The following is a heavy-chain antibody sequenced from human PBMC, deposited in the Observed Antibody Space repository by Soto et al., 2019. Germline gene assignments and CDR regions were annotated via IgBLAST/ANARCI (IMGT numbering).Heavy chain of an antibody. CDR2: IYYSGST. CDR1: GGSISSGDYY. J-gene: IGHJ5*02. V-gene: IGHV4-30-4*01. Sequence: SETLSLTCTVSGGSISSGDYYWSWIRQPPGKGLEWIGYIYYSGSTYYNPSLKSRVTISVDTSKNQFSLKLSSVTAADTAVYYCARVKRTDSSSWIGFWFGPWGQGTLVTVSS. D-gene: IGHD6-13*01. CDR3: ARVKRTDSSSWIGFWFGP.